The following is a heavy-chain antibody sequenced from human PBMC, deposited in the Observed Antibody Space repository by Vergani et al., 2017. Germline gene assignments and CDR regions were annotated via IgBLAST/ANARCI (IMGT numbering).Heavy chain of an antibody. CDR2: IYYNGRT. CDR3: VRDTRRYFLDSIDGGDSDSPPFVPAV. Sequence: QVRLQESGPGLVRPSETLSLTCTVSGGSLTPYYWSWIRQSPGKGLEWIGNIYYNGRTKYNPSLKSRATISADTSKDQFSLRLTSMTAADTAVYYRVRDTRRYFLDSIDGGDSDSPPFVPAVWGLGTGVIVSS. D-gene: IGHD2-21*01. V-gene: IGHV4-59*01. J-gene: IGHJ3*01. CDR1: GGSLTPYY.